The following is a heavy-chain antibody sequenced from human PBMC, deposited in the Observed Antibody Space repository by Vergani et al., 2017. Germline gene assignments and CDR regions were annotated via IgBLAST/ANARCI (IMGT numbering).Heavy chain of an antibody. J-gene: IGHJ5*02. CDR2: ITAGNGNT. V-gene: IGHV1-3*05. CDR1: GYTFTSYA. CDR3: ARSEIFSGYYCRGWFDP. Sequence: QVQLVQSGAEEKKPGASVKVSCKASGYTFTSYAMHWVRQAPGQRLEWMGWITAGNGNTKYSQKFQGRVTITRDTSVSTAYMELSSQRSEDTAVYYCARSEIFSGYYCRGWFDPWGQGTLVTVSS. D-gene: IGHD3-22*01.